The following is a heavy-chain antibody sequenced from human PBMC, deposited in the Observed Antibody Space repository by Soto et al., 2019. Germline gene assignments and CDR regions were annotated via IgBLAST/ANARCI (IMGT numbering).Heavy chain of an antibody. CDR1: GPTFRSYA. CDR3: ARVMVRGHYGMEV. J-gene: IGHJ6*02. CDR2: IIPIFGTA. Sequence: PVKVSSKASGPTFRSYAISWVRQAPGQGLEWMGGIIPIFGTANYAQKFQGRVTITADESTSTAYMELSSLRSEDTAAYHCARVMVRGHYGMEVWRQGSRFGVAS. V-gene: IGHV1-69*13. D-gene: IGHD3-10*01.